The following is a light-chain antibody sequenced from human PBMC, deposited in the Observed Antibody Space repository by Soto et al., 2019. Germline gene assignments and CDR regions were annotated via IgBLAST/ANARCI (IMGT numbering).Light chain of an antibody. CDR1: QSLTSSY. V-gene: IGKV3-20*01. J-gene: IGKJ2*01. CDR2: GAS. Sequence: ELVLTQSPGTLSLSPGESATLSCRASQSLTSSYLAWYQQKPGQAPRLLIYGASSRATGIPDRFTGTGSGTDFTLTISRLEPEDFAVYYCQQYENSPPSYPFGQGTKLEIK. CDR3: QQYENSPPSYP.